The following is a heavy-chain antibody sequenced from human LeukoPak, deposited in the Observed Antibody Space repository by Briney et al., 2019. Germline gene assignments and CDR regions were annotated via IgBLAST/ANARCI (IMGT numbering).Heavy chain of an antibody. CDR3: VRGNSSPRGFFDY. J-gene: IGHJ4*02. D-gene: IGHD2-2*01. CDR1: GFTLGDYG. CDR2: VNRNGDGT. V-gene: IGHV3-20*04. Sequence: GGSLRPSCAASGFTLGDYGISWVRHAPGKGLEWVAGVNRNGDGTAYGASVKGRFTISRDNAKKSLVLQMDSLRAEDTARYYCVRGNSSPRGFFDYWGQGTLVTVSS.